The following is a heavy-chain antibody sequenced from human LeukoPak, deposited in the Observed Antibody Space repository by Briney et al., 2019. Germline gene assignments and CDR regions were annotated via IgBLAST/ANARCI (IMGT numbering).Heavy chain of an antibody. D-gene: IGHD3-9*01. CDR2: IYYSWST. Sequence: SETLSLTCTCPGGSISSYYWSWIRQPPGKGLEWIGDIYYSWSTNYNPSLKSRVTISVDTSKNQFSLKLSSVTAADTAVYFFSKHTTAYDILTGYYFSMGMDVWGQGTTVTVSS. CDR3: SKHTTAYDILTGYYFSMGMDV. CDR1: GGSISSYY. V-gene: IGHV4-59*01. J-gene: IGHJ6*02.